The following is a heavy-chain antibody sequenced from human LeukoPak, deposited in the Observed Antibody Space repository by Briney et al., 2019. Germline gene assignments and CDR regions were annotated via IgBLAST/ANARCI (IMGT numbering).Heavy chain of an antibody. CDR3: AKTLWFGELSLYGMDV. Sequence: GGSLRLSCAASGFTFSSCAMSWVRQAPGKGLEWVSAISGSGGRPYYADSVKGRFTISRDNSKNTVYLQMNSLRAEDTAVYYCAKTLWFGELSLYGMDVWGQGTTVTVSS. CDR2: ISGSGGRP. J-gene: IGHJ6*02. CDR1: GFTFSSCA. D-gene: IGHD3-10*01. V-gene: IGHV3-23*01.